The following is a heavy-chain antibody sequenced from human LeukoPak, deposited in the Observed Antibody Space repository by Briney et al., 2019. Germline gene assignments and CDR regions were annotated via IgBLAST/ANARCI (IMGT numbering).Heavy chain of an antibody. J-gene: IGHJ4*02. CDR1: GFTFSSYFW. V-gene: IGHV3-74*01. Sequence: PGGSLRLSCAASGFTFSSYFWMHWVRPAPGKGLVWVSRIKSDGSSSTYADSEKGRFTISRDNAKNSLYLQMNTLRAEDTAVYYCVRDLDLGGYSSFEYWGQGTLVTVSS. CDR3: VRDLDLGGYSSFEY. CDR2: IKSDGSSS. D-gene: IGHD4-23*01.